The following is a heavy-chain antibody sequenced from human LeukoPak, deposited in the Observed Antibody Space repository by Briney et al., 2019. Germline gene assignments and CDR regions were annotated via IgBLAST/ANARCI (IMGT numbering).Heavy chain of an antibody. CDR3: ARGPGGYNLELDY. D-gene: IGHD5-24*01. V-gene: IGHV1-69*13. J-gene: IGHJ4*02. CDR2: IIPIFGTA. Sequence: SVTVSCKASGGTFSSYAISWVRQAPGQGLEWMGGIIPIFGTANYAQKFQGRVTITADESTSTAYMELSSLRSEDTAVYYCARGPGGYNLELDYWGQGTLVTVSS. CDR1: GGTFSSYA.